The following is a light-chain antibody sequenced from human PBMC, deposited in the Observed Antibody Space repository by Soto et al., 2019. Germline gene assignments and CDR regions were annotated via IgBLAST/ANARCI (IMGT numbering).Light chain of an antibody. CDR3: KQYNNWPV. J-gene: IGKJ5*01. CDR2: GES. CDR1: QSVSSN. Sequence: EIVMTQSPATLAVSPWERATLSCRSSQSVSSNLARYQQKPGQAPRLLIYGESTRATGIPARFSGSGSGTEFTLTISSLQSEDFAVYYCKQYNNWPVFGQGTRLEI. V-gene: IGKV3-15*01.